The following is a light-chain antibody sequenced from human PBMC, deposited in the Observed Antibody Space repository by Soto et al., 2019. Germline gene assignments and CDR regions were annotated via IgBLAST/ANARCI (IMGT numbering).Light chain of an antibody. J-gene: IGKJ1*01. Sequence: ALRMTQSPSSFSASTGDRVTITCRASQGISSYLAWYQQKPGKAPKLLIYAASTLQSWVPSRFSGSGAGTDFTLTIICLQSEYFATYYCQHYYSYPPWTFVQGTKWEIK. V-gene: IGKV1-8*01. CDR1: QGISSY. CDR3: QHYYSYPPWT. CDR2: AAS.